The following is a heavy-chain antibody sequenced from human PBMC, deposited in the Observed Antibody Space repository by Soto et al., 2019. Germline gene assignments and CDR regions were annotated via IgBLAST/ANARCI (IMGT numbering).Heavy chain of an antibody. D-gene: IGHD3-3*01. CDR3: TRGGKARFLGSGMDV. V-gene: IGHV1-69*01. CDR1: GGTFSSYA. CDR2: IISMFGAA. Sequence: QVQLVQSGAEVRKPGSSVKVSCKASGGTFSSYAISWVRQVPGQGLEWMGEIISMFGAAMYAQKFQDRVAITADESACTAYVELRSLRSEETATYYCTRGGKARFLGSGMDVWGDETTGTVSA. J-gene: IGHJ6*01.